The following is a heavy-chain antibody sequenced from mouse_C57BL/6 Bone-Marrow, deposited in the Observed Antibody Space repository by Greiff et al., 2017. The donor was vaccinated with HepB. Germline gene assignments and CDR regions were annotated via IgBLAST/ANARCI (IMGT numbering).Heavy chain of an antibody. CDR1: GFTFSSYG. Sequence: EVKLVESGGDLVKPGGSLKLSCAASGFTFSSYGMSWVRQTPDKRLEWVATISSGGSYTYYPDSVKGRFNISRDNAKNTLYLQMSSLKSEDTAMYYCARHERIYYGYKDYFDYWGQGTTLTVSS. D-gene: IGHD2-2*01. CDR3: ARHERIYYGYKDYFDY. V-gene: IGHV5-6*01. CDR2: ISSGGSYT. J-gene: IGHJ2*01.